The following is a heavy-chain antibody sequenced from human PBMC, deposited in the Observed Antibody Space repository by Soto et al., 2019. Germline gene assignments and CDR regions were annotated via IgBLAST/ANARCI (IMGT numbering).Heavy chain of an antibody. D-gene: IGHD3-22*01. CDR1: GFTFSSYA. CDR2: ISGSGGST. V-gene: IGHV3-23*01. CDR3: AKDNPPRGYEPDYFDY. J-gene: IGHJ4*02. Sequence: PGGSLRLSCAASGFTFSSYAMSWVRQAPGKGLEWVSAISGSGGSTYYADSVKGRFTISRDNSKNTLYLQMNSLRAEDTAVYYCAKDNPPRGYEPDYFDYWGQGTLVTVSS.